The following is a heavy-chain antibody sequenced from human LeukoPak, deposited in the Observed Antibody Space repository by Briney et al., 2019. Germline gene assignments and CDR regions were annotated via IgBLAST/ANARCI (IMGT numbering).Heavy chain of an antibody. CDR1: GFTFDDYA. J-gene: IGHJ6*02. CDR3: AKSRDEGYYYYGMDV. CDR2: ISWNSGSI. V-gene: IGHV3-9*01. Sequence: PGRSLRLSCAASGFTFDDYAMHWVRQAPGKGLEWVSGISWNSGSIGYADSVKGRFTISRDNAKNSLYLQMNSLRAEGTALYYCAKSRDEGYYYYGMDVWGQGPRSPSP.